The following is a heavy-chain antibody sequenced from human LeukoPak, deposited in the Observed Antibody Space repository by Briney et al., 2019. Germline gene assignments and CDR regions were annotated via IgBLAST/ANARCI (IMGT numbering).Heavy chain of an antibody. CDR1: GFTFSSCS. D-gene: IGHD4-17*01. CDR3: AVGLTTVTGTDY. CDR2: ISSSSSYI. V-gene: IGHV3-21*01. J-gene: IGHJ4*02. Sequence: GGSLRLSCAASGFTFSSCSMNWVRQAPGKGLEWVSSISSSSSYIYYADSVKGRFTISRDNAKNSLYLQMNSLRAEDTAVYYCAVGLTTVTGTDYWGQGTLVTVSS.